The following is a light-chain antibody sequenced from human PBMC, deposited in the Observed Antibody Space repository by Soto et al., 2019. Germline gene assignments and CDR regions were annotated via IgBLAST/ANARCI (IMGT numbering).Light chain of an antibody. Sequence: QSALTQPASESRSPGQSITISCTGTSSDVGGYNYVSWFQQHPGKAPKLMIYEVSNRPSGVSNRFSGSRSGNTASLTISGLQSEDETEYYCNSYTNNNTFVFGTGTKVTFL. CDR2: EVS. CDR1: SSDVGGYNY. CDR3: NSYTNNNTFV. V-gene: IGLV2-14*01. J-gene: IGLJ1*01.